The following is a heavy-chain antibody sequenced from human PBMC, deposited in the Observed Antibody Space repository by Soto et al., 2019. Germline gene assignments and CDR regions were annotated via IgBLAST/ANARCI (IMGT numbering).Heavy chain of an antibody. CDR3: ARDKIAAAGTSFFDY. CDR1: GYTFTSYY. J-gene: IGHJ4*02. Sequence: ASVKVSCKASGYTFTSYYMHWVRQAPGQGLEWMGIINPSGGSTSYAQKFQGRVTMTRDTSTSTVYMELSSLRSEDTAVYYCARDKIAAAGTSFFDYWGQGTLVTVPS. CDR2: INPSGGST. D-gene: IGHD6-13*01. V-gene: IGHV1-46*03.